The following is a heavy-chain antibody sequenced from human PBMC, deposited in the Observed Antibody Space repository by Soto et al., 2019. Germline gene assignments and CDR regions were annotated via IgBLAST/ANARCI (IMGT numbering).Heavy chain of an antibody. Sequence: QVQLQESGPGLVKPSETLSLTCTVSGGSISSYYWSWIRQPPGKGLERIGYIYYSGSTNYNPSLKSRVTISVDTSKNHSSLKLSYVAAADTAVYYCARGREWGQLVFWGQGTLVTVSS. CDR3: ARGREWGQLVF. CDR1: GGSISSYY. CDR2: IYYSGST. V-gene: IGHV4-59*01. J-gene: IGHJ4*02. D-gene: IGHD6-13*01.